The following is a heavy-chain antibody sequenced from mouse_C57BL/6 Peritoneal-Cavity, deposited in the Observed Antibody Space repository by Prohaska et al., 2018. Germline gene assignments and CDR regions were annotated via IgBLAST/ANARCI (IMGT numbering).Heavy chain of an antibody. J-gene: IGHJ1*03. CDR3: ARGGLKATDDWYSDV. CDR1: GYTFTNYW. D-gene: IGHD1-1*01. Sequence: VQLHQSGAELVRPGPSVTMSCKASGYTFTNYWIGWAKQRPGHGLEWIGDIYPGGGYTNYNEKLKGKATLNADKSSSTAYMQFSSLTSEDSDIYYCARGGLKATDDWYSDVWGTGTTVTVSS. CDR2: IYPGGGYT. V-gene: IGHV1-63*01.